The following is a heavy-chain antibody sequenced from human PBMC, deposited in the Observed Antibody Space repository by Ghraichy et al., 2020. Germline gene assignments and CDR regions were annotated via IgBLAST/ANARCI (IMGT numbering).Heavy chain of an antibody. V-gene: IGHV4-59*12. CDR3: TRGGGWLTDN. J-gene: IGHJ4*02. CDR2: THYSGST. CDR1: GGSISGSY. D-gene: IGHD6-19*01. Sequence: SETLSLTCFVSGGSISGSYCGWFRQPPGKGLEWIGFTHYSGSTEYNPSLTRRVTISVDTTKNHFSLRLSSVTAADTAIYYCTRGGGWLTDNWGQGTLVTVSA.